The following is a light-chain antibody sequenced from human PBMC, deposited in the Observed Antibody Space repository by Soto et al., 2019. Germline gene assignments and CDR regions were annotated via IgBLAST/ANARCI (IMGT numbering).Light chain of an antibody. J-gene: IGKJ3*01. Sequence: DIQLTQSPSFLSASVGDRVTITCRASQGISSYLAWYQQKPGKAPKLLIYAASTLQSGVPSRFSGSGSGTEFTLTTSSLQPEDFPTYSCQQLNSNPFTFGPGTKVDI. CDR1: QGISSY. V-gene: IGKV1-9*01. CDR2: AAS. CDR3: QQLNSNPFT.